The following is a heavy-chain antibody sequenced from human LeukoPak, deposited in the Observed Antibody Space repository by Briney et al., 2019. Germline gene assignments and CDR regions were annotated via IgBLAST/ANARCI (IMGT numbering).Heavy chain of an antibody. CDR2: ISRSGSTK. CDR1: GFTFSDYN. J-gene: IGHJ3*02. CDR3: AKDHYGDYFSTGAFDI. D-gene: IGHD4-17*01. V-gene: IGHV3-11*01. Sequence: PGGSLRLSCAASGFTFSDYNMRWIRQAPGKGLEWVSSISRSGSTKYYADSVKGRFTISRDNAKNSLFLQMNSLRAEDTAVYYCAKDHYGDYFSTGAFDIWGQGTTVIVSS.